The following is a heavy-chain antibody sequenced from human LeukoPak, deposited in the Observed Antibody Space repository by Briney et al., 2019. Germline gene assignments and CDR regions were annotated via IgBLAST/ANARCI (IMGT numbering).Heavy chain of an antibody. V-gene: IGHV4-59*08. Sequence: SETLSLTCTVPGGSISSYYWSWIRQPPGEGLEWIGYIYYSGSTNYNPSLKSRVTISADTSKNQFSLRLSSVTAADTAVYYCARHEKSSGWYYDYWGQGTLVTVSS. D-gene: IGHD6-19*01. CDR3: ARHEKSSGWYYDY. CDR1: GGSISSYY. J-gene: IGHJ4*02. CDR2: IYYSGST.